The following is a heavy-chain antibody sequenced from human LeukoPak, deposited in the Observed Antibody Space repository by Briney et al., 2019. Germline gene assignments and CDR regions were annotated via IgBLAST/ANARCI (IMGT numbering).Heavy chain of an antibody. V-gene: IGHV3-23*01. CDR2: ISGSGGST. D-gene: IGHD2-2*01. CDR1: GFTFSSYA. CDR3: AKASCSSASCYRFVS. J-gene: IGHJ4*02. Sequence: GGSLRLSCAASGFTFSSYAMSWVRQAPGKGLEWVSAISGSGGSTYYADSVKGRFTISRDNSKSTLYLQMNSLRAEDTAAYYCAKASCSSASCYRFVSWGQGTLVTVSS.